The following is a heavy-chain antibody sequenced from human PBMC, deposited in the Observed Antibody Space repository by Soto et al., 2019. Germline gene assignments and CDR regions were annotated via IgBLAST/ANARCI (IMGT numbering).Heavy chain of an antibody. Sequence: SGGSLRLSCAASGFTFSSYAMSWVRQAPGKGLEWVSAISGTGSDTFYADSVKGRLTISRDNSKNTLDLQMNSLRAEDTALYYCAREYRRGYSYGPDYWGQGTLVTVSS. J-gene: IGHJ4*02. CDR1: GFTFSSYA. CDR3: AREYRRGYSYGPDY. D-gene: IGHD5-18*01. CDR2: ISGTGSDT. V-gene: IGHV3-23*01.